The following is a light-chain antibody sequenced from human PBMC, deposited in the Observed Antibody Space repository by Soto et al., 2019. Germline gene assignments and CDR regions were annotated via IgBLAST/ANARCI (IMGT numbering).Light chain of an antibody. V-gene: IGKV1-5*01. Sequence: DIQITQSPSTLSASVGERVTITCRASQSISSWLAWYQQKPGKAPNLLIYAAFTLQSGVPSRFSGSGSGTEFTLTISSLQPEDFATYYCQQLKSYPITFGQGTRLEIK. CDR1: QSISSW. CDR2: AAF. J-gene: IGKJ5*01. CDR3: QQLKSYPIT.